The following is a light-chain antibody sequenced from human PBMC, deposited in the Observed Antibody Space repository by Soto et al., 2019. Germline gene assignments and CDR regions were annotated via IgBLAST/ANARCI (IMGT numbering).Light chain of an antibody. CDR3: CSYAGSPYV. J-gene: IGLJ1*01. Sequence: QSVLTQPLSVSGSPGQSVTISCTGTSSDVGGYNYVSWYQQHPGKAPKLMIYDVSKRPSGVPDRFSGSKSGNTASLTISGLQAEDEADYYCCSYAGSPYVFGTGTKVTVL. V-gene: IGLV2-11*01. CDR1: SSDVGGYNY. CDR2: DVS.